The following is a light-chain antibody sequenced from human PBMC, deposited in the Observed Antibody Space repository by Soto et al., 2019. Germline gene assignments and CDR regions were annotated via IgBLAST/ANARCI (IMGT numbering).Light chain of an antibody. Sequence: DIQMTQSPSTLSGSVGSRFTITCLASQTISSWLAWYQQKPGKAPKLLIYKASSLESGVPSRFSGSGSGTEFTLTISSLKHDDFATYYCQQYNSYRWTFGLGTKVDIK. CDR3: QQYNSYRWT. CDR2: KAS. CDR1: QTISSW. V-gene: IGKV1-5*03. J-gene: IGKJ1*01.